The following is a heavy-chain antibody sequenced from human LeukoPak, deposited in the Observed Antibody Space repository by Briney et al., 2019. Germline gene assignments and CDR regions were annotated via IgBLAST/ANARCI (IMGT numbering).Heavy chain of an antibody. D-gene: IGHD3-16*01. Sequence: GSLRLSCAASGVTFSSYAMHWVRQAPGKGLEWVAVISYDGSNKYYADSVKGRFTISRDNSKNTLYLQMNSLRAEDTAVYYCAREGLYYDRRRSYYYYGMDVWGQGTTVTVSS. CDR3: AREGLYYDRRRSYYYYGMDV. V-gene: IGHV3-30-3*01. CDR2: ISYDGSNK. CDR1: GVTFSSYA. J-gene: IGHJ6*02.